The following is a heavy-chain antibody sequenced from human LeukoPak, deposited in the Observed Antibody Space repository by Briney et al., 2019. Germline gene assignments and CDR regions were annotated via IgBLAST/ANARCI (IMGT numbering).Heavy chain of an antibody. V-gene: IGHV1-2*02. J-gene: IGHJ4*02. Sequence: ASVKISCKASGYTFTGYYMHWVRQAPGQGLECRGWINPNSGGTNYAQKFQSRVTMTRDTSISTAYMELSRLRSDDTAVYYCARDKWELLRDLDYWGQGTLVTVSS. CDR3: ARDKWELLRDLDY. CDR1: GYTFTGYY. D-gene: IGHD1-26*01. CDR2: INPNSGGT.